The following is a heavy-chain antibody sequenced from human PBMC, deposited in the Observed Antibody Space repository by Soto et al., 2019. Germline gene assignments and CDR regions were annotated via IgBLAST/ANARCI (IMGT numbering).Heavy chain of an antibody. CDR2: ISSSSSYI. J-gene: IGHJ3*02. Sequence: GGSLRLSCAASGFTFSSYSMNWVRQAPGKGLEWVSSISSSSSYIYYADSVKGRFTISRDNAKNSLYLQMNSLRAEDTAVYYCARDSTSGGSWHDAFDIWGQGTMVTVSS. CDR1: GFTFSSYS. D-gene: IGHD2-15*01. V-gene: IGHV3-21*01. CDR3: ARDSTSGGSWHDAFDI.